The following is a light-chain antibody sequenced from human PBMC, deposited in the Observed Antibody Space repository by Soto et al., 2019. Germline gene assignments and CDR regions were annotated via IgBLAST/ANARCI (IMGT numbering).Light chain of an antibody. Sequence: EIVLTQSPGTLSLSPGERATLSCRASQSVSSSCLAWYQQKPGQTPRLLIYGASSRATGIPDRFSGGGSGTDFTLTISRLEPEDFAVYYCQQCGSSPRTFGQGTKVEIK. V-gene: IGKV3-20*01. CDR1: QSVSSSC. CDR2: GAS. J-gene: IGKJ1*01. CDR3: QQCGSSPRT.